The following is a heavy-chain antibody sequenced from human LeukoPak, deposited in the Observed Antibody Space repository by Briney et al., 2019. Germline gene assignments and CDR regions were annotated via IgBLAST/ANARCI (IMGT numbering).Heavy chain of an antibody. CDR2: IRYDENKK. J-gene: IGHJ4*02. CDR3: AKENTRDRNRHFHY. D-gene: IGHD5-24*01. CDR1: GFTFSSYG. Sequence: GGSLRLSCTASGFTFSSYGMQWVRQAPGKGLEWVACIRYDENKKYYADSVKGRFTISRDNSENTLYLQMNSLRAEDTAVYHCAKENTRDRNRHFHYWGQGTLVTVSS. V-gene: IGHV3-30*02.